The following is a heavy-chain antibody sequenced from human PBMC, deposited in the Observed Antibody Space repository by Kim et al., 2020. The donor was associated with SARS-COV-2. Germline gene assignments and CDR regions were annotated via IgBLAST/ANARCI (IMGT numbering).Heavy chain of an antibody. Sequence: RYSPSFQGQVTISADKSISTAYLQWSSLKASDTAMYYCATVDSSGWYFDYWGQGTLVTVSS. J-gene: IGHJ4*02. D-gene: IGHD6-19*01. V-gene: IGHV5-51*01. CDR3: ATVDSSGWYFDY.